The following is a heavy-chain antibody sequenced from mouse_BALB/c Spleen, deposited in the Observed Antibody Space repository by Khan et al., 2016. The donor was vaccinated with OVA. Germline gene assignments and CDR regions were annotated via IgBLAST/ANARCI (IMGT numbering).Heavy chain of an antibody. V-gene: IGHV1-77*01. CDR2: IFPGSDTP. D-gene: IGHD2-14*01. CDR1: GYTFTDYI. Sequence: QVQLKQSGPELVKPGTSLKVSCKASGYTFTDYIIGWVKRSTRQGLEWIGDIFPGSDTPYYNEKFKDKATLTADKSSNTAYMQLSSLTSEDSAVYCCARGGYSVFAYWGQGTLVTVSA. CDR3: ARGGYSVFAY. J-gene: IGHJ3*01.